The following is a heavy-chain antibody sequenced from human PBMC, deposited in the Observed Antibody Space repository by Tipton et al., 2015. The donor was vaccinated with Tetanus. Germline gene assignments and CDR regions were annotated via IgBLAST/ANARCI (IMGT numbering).Heavy chain of an antibody. D-gene: IGHD1-26*01. CDR2: IYYSGST. Sequence: TLSLTCTVSGGSISSSSYYWGWIRQPPGKGLKWIGSIYYSGSTYYNPSLKSRVTISVDTSKNQFSLKLSSVTAADTAVYYCARGGGTKWELLPIDYWGQGTLVTVSS. CDR3: ARGGGTKWELLPIDY. V-gene: IGHV4-39*01. J-gene: IGHJ4*02. CDR1: GGSISSSSYY.